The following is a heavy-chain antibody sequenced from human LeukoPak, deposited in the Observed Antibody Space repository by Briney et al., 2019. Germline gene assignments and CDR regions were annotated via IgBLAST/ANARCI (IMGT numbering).Heavy chain of an antibody. V-gene: IGHV3-21*01. J-gene: IGHJ4*02. CDR1: GFTFSSYS. Sequence: GGTLRLSCSASGFTFSSYSMNWVRQAPGKGLGWVSSISSSSSYIYYADSVKGRFTISRDNAKNSLYLQMNSLRAEDTAVYYCARGGSVVPAAPFDYWGQGTLVTVSS. CDR3: ARGGSVVPAAPFDY. D-gene: IGHD2-2*01. CDR2: ISSSSSYI.